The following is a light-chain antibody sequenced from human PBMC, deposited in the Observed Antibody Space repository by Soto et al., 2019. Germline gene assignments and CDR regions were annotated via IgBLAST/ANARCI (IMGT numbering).Light chain of an antibody. CDR3: MQGTHWPYT. J-gene: IGKJ2*01. V-gene: IGKV2-30*02. Sequence: DVVMTQSPLSLPVTLGQPASISCRSNQSLVHSDGIAYFSWFQQRPGRSPRRLIYKVSNRDSGVPDRFSGSGSGTDFTLKISRGEAEDVGVYYCMQGTHWPYTFGQGTSWRSN. CDR2: KVS. CDR1: QSLVHSDGIAY.